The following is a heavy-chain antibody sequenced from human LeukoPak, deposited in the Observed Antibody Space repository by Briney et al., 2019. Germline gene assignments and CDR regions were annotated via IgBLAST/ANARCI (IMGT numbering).Heavy chain of an antibody. CDR3: ARDQSSIPFKYGYGVKYGMDV. CDR1: GFTFSSYW. Sequence: GGSLRLSCAASGFTFSSYWMSWVRQAPGKGLEWVANMKQDGSEKYYVDSVKGRFTISRDNAKNSLYLQMNSLRAEDTAVYYCARDQSSIPFKYGYGVKYGMDVWGQGTTVTVSS. J-gene: IGHJ6*02. D-gene: IGHD3-10*01. CDR2: MKQDGSEK. V-gene: IGHV3-7*01.